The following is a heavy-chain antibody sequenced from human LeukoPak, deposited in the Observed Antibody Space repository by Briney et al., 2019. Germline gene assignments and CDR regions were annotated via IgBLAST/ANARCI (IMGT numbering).Heavy chain of an antibody. CDR1: GGSISSSSYY. D-gene: IGHD6-13*01. CDR3: ARFIAAAGTHPNYYYMDV. V-gene: IGHV4-39*01. J-gene: IGHJ6*03. Sequence: PSETLSLTCTVSGGSISSSSYYWGWIRQPPGKGLEWIGSIYYSGSTYYNPSLKSRVTISVDTSKNQFSLKLSSVTAADTAVYYCARFIAAAGTHPNYYYMDVWGKGATVTVSS. CDR2: IYYSGST.